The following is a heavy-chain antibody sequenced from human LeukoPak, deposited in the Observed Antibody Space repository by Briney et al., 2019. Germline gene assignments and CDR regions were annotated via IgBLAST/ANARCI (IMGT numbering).Heavy chain of an antibody. V-gene: IGHV4-34*01. Sequence: SETLSLTCAVYGGSFSDYYWTWIRQPPGKVLEWIGEINHSGSTNYNPSLKSRVTISVDTSKNQFSLKLSSVTAADTAMYYCARGLNGDCETSGMDVWGQGTTVTVSS. CDR2: INHSGST. J-gene: IGHJ6*02. CDR1: GGSFSDYY. CDR3: ARGLNGDCETSGMDV. D-gene: IGHD4-17*01.